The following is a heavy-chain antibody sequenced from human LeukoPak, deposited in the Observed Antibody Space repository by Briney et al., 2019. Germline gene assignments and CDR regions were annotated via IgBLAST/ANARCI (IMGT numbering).Heavy chain of an antibody. D-gene: IGHD6-19*01. Sequence: ASVKVSCKASGGTFNNYAINWVRQAPGQGLEWMGWINPNSGGTNYAQKFQGRVTMTRDTSISTAYMELSRLRSDDTAVYYCARPLYSSGTTEDDYWGQGTLVTVSS. V-gene: IGHV1-2*02. J-gene: IGHJ4*02. CDR2: INPNSGGT. CDR1: GGTFNNYA. CDR3: ARPLYSSGTTEDDY.